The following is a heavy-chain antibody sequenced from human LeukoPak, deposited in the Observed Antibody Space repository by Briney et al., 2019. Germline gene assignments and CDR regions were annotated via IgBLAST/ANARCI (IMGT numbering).Heavy chain of an antibody. D-gene: IGHD2-15*01. V-gene: IGHV5-51*01. Sequence: GESLKISCQGSGYSINNYWIGWVRQMPGKGLEWTGIIYPADSDIRYSPSFQGQVTISADKSISTAYLQWSSLKASDTAMYYCARQEYCSGGSCYTWFDPWGQGTLVIVSS. CDR3: ARQEYCSGGSCYTWFDP. CDR1: GYSINNYW. J-gene: IGHJ5*02. CDR2: IYPADSDI.